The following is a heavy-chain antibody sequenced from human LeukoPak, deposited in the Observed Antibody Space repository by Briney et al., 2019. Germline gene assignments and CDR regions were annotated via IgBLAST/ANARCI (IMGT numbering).Heavy chain of an antibody. J-gene: IGHJ3*02. V-gene: IGHV3-23*01. D-gene: IGHD2-2*02. Sequence: SGGSLRLSCAASGFTFSSYAMSWVRQAPGKGPEWVSGISGSGGSTYYADSVKGRFTISRDNSKNTLYLQMNSLRAEDTAVYYCAKEGVPHCSSTSCYKLDAFDIWGQGTMVTVSS. CDR1: GFTFSSYA. CDR2: ISGSGGST. CDR3: AKEGVPHCSSTSCYKLDAFDI.